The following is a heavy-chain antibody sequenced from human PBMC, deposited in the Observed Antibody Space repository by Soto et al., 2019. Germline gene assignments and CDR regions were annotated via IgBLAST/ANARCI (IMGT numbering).Heavy chain of an antibody. J-gene: IGHJ6*02. CDR3: ARETPNRHVDTAMVHV. Sequence: SETLSLTCTVSGGSISSGGYYWSWIRQHPGKGLEWIGYIYYSGSTYYNPSLKSRVTISVDTSKNQFSLKLSSVTAADTAVYYCARETPNRHVDTAMVHVWGQGTTVTVSS. D-gene: IGHD5-18*01. CDR1: GGSISSGGYY. CDR2: IYYSGST. V-gene: IGHV4-31*03.